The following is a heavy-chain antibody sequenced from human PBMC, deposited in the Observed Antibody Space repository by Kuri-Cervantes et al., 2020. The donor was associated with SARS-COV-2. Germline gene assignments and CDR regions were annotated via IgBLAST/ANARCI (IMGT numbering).Heavy chain of an antibody. Sequence: GESLKISCAASGFIFRRYAMHWVRQAPGKGLEWVAFISNDGTNKDYLASGKGRFTISRDNSQNTLYLQMQSLRSEDSAFYYCARDRLGVHDSWGQGTLVTVSS. CDR1: GFIFRRYA. V-gene: IGHV3-30*03. D-gene: IGHD2-8*01. CDR3: ARDRLGVHDS. J-gene: IGHJ4*02. CDR2: ISNDGTNK.